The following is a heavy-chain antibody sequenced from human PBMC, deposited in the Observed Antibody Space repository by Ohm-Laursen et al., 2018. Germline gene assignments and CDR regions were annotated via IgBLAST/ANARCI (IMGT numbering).Heavy chain of an antibody. V-gene: IGHV3-23*01. CDR3: ARGTYSSSWYVG. CDR2: ISGGGGNT. J-gene: IGHJ4*02. D-gene: IGHD6-13*01. Sequence: LSLTCAPSGFTFSSYAMSWVRQAPGKGLEWVSAISGGGGNTYYADSVKGRFTISRDKSKNTLYLQMNSLRAEDSAVYYCARGTYSSSWYVGWGQGTLVTVSS. CDR1: GFTFSSYA.